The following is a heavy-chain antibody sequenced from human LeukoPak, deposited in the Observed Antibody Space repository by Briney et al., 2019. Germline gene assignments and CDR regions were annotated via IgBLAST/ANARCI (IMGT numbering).Heavy chain of an antibody. CDR1: GGSISSGGYY. V-gene: IGHV4-31*03. CDR2: IYYSGST. D-gene: IGHD3-3*01. J-gene: IGHJ4*02. Sequence: SETLSLTCTVAGGSISSGGYYWSWIRQYPGKGLEWLGYIYYSGSTYYNPSLKSRLTMSPDASENQFSLKLSSVTAADTAVYYCARGLTIHTIDYWGQGTLVTVSS. CDR3: ARGLTIHTIDY.